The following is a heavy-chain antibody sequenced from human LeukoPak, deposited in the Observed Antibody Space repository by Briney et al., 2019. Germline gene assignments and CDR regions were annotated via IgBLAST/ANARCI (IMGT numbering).Heavy chain of an antibody. V-gene: IGHV4-61*08. D-gene: IGHD3-22*01. CDR2: IYYRGST. CDR1: GGSLSSSADY. Sequence: SQTLSLTCTVSGGSLSSSADYWSWIRQPPGKGLEWIGYIYYRGSTNYNPSLKSRVTISVDTSKNQYSLNLSSVTATDTAVYYCARSGLFTGYDAFDIWGQGTGVTVSS. J-gene: IGHJ3*02. CDR3: ARSGLFTGYDAFDI.